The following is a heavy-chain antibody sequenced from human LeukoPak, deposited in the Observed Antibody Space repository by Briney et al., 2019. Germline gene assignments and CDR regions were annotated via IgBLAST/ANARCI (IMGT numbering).Heavy chain of an antibody. Sequence: GGSLRLSCAASGFTFNTFGMHWVRQAPGQRLEWVAAIWFDGSVKHYSDAVKGRFTISRDNSLNTLYLQMNSLRVEDTAIYYCAKDTAVQFLEPAFWGQGTLVTVSS. CDR2: IWFDGSVK. CDR3: AKDTAVQFLEPAF. V-gene: IGHV3-33*06. CDR1: GFTFNTFG. D-gene: IGHD3-3*01. J-gene: IGHJ4*02.